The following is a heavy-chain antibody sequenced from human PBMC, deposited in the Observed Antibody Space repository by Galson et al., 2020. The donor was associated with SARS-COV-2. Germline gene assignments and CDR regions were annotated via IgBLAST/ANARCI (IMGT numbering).Heavy chain of an antibody. J-gene: IGHJ4*02. V-gene: IGHV3-23*01. CDR3: AKSTFGYGGYFDY. CDR2: ITSSGGNT. CDR1: GFNFNSYV. D-gene: IGHD5-18*01. Sequence: GESLKISCAASGFNFNSYVMSWVRQAPGKGLEWVACITSSGGNTYYADSAKGRFTISRDNSRDTVYLQMNSLRAEDTALYYCAKSTFGYGGYFDYWGQGILVTVSS.